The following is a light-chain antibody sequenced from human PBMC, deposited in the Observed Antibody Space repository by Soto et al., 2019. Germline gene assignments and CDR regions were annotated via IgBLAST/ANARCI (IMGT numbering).Light chain of an antibody. CDR2: DVS. Sequence: QSVLTQPASVSGSPGQSITISCTGASSDVGGYKYVSWYQQYPGKAPKLMMYDVSNRPSGVSNRFSGSKSGNTASLTISGLQAEDEADYYCSSYTSSSPCVFGTGTKPTVL. CDR1: SSDVGGYKY. V-gene: IGLV2-14*01. CDR3: SSYTSSSPCV. J-gene: IGLJ1*01.